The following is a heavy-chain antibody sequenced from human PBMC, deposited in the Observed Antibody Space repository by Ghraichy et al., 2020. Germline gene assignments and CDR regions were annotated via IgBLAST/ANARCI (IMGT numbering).Heavy chain of an antibody. D-gene: IGHD6-6*01. V-gene: IGHV3-53*01. CDR3: ARDPGYSSSSPVGDGMDV. CDR1: GFTVSSNY. CDR2: IYSGGST. Sequence: GGSLRLSCAASGFTVSSNYMSWVRQAPGKGLEWVSVIYSGGSTYYADSVKGRFTISRDNSKNTLYLQMNSLRAEDTAVYYCARDPGYSSSSPVGDGMDVWGQGTTVTVSS. J-gene: IGHJ6*02.